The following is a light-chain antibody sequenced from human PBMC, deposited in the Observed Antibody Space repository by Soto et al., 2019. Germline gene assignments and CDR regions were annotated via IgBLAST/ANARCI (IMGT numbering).Light chain of an antibody. CDR1: QSVSSY. CDR2: DAS. Sequence: ENVLTQSPGTLSLSPGERATLSCRASQSVSSYLAWYQQKPGQAPRLLIYDASNRATGIPARFSGSGSGTDFTLTISSLEPEDFAVYYCQQHSNWPPAITFGQGTRLEIK. V-gene: IGKV3-11*01. CDR3: QQHSNWPPAIT. J-gene: IGKJ5*01.